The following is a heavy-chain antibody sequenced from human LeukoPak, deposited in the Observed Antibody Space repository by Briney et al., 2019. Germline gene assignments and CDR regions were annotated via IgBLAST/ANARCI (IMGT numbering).Heavy chain of an antibody. D-gene: IGHD3-22*01. J-gene: IGHJ4*02. Sequence: GGSLRLSCEASGFTFSSYGMHWVRQAPGKGLEWVAVIWYDGSDKYYADSVKGRFSISRDNSKNTLYLQMNSLRAEDTAVYYCARELPPVVNFYFVSWGQGTLVTVSS. CDR1: GFTFSSYG. CDR2: IWYDGSDK. CDR3: ARELPPVVNFYFVS. V-gene: IGHV3-33*01.